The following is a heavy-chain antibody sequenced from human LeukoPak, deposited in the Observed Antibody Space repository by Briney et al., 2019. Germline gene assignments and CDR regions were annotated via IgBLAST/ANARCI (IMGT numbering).Heavy chain of an antibody. CDR1: GDSISRSGFY. D-gene: IGHD5-24*01. Sequence: KPSETLSLTCTVSGDSISRSGFYWGWIRQPPGKGLEWIGSMFYGETNSYNPSLKSRVIISLDTSKNQFSLKLSSVTAADTAVYYCARQGDGYNADAFDIWGQGTMVTVSS. J-gene: IGHJ3*02. V-gene: IGHV4-39*01. CDR3: ARQGDGYNADAFDI. CDR2: MFYGETN.